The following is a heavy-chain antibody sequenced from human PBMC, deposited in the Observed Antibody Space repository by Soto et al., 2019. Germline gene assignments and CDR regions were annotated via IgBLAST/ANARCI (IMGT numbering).Heavy chain of an antibody. D-gene: IGHD4-17*01. J-gene: IGHJ5*02. CDR1: GYTFTSYD. V-gene: IGHV1-8*01. CDR3: ARSSKYGDHSRWSDP. CDR2: MNPNSGNT. Sequence: QVQLVQSGAEVKKPGASVKVSCKASGYTFTSYDINWVRQATGQGFEYLGWMNPNSGNTGYVKKFQGRVTMTRDTSLSTAYMALISPRSEETAAYYSARSSKYGDHSRWSDPWGSATLVTASS.